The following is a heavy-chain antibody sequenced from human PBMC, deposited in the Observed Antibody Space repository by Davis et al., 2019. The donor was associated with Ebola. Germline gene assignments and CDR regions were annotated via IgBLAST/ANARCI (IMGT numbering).Heavy chain of an antibody. V-gene: IGHV1-2*02. CDR1: GYTFTGYY. Sequence: ASVKVSCKASGYTFTGYYMHWVRQAPGQGLEWMGWINPNSGGTNYAQKFQGRVTMTRDTSISTAYMELSRLRSDDTAVYYCARDPIVATITAYYYYYGMDVWGQRTTVTVSS. J-gene: IGHJ6*02. CDR3: ARDPIVATITAYYYYYGMDV. CDR2: INPNSGGT. D-gene: IGHD5-12*01.